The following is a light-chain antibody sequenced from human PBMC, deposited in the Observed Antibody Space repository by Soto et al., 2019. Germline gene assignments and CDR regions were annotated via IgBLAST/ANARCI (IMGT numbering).Light chain of an antibody. CDR1: QTVRNNY. CDR3: QQYGNSPIT. J-gene: IGKJ5*01. Sequence: EIVMTQSPATLSVSPGERATLSCRASQTVRNNYLAWYQQKPGQAPRLLIYGASSRATGIPDRFSGSGSGTEFTLTISRLEPEDFAVYYCQQYGNSPITFGQGTRLEIK. V-gene: IGKV3-20*01. CDR2: GAS.